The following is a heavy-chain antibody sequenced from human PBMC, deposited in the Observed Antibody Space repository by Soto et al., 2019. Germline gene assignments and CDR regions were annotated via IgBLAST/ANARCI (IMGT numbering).Heavy chain of an antibody. CDR1: GFNFNIYG. Sequence: GGSLRLSCSASGFNFNIYGMTWVRQAPGKGLEWISDISTRGTTIHYADSVRDRFTISRDNAKNTLYLHLTSLRDEDTAVYYCAIVANMGVVNSRLFFFGLWGQGTLVTVSS. CDR2: ISTRGTTI. V-gene: IGHV3-48*03. CDR3: AIVANMGVVNSRLFFFGL. D-gene: IGHD2-15*01. J-gene: IGHJ4*02.